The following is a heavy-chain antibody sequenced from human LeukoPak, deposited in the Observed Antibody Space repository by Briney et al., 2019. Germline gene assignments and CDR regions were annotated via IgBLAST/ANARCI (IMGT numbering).Heavy chain of an antibody. V-gene: IGHV4-4*02. D-gene: IGHD3-10*01. CDR1: GASISSSNW. Sequence: SSETLSLTCVVSGASISSSNWWSWVRQSPGKGLEWIGEIYHSGSTNYNPSLKNRVTISVDKSKNQFSLKLSSVTAADTAVYYCAREGGSGSQGFDYWGQGTLVTVSS. CDR2: IYHSGST. CDR3: AREGGSGSQGFDY. J-gene: IGHJ4*02.